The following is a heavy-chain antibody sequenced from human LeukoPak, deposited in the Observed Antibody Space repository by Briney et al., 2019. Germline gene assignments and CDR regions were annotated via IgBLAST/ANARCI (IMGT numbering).Heavy chain of an antibody. V-gene: IGHV4-34*01. CDR3: ARGVDL. CDR1: SGFLSGYY. CDR2: INYSGSP. J-gene: IGHJ2*01. Sequence: RSEILSLTGGFSSGFLSGYYWRWIRQPAGGGLEWIGDINYSGSPNYNASLKSRVTISGDTSKKQFSLNLTSVTAADTGVYYSARGVDLWGRGTPVTVSS.